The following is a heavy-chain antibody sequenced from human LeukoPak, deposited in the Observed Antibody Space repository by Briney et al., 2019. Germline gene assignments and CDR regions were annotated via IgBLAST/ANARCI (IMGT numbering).Heavy chain of an antibody. D-gene: IGHD1/OR15-1a*01. Sequence: QSGGSLTLSCAASGFTFSSYAMSWVRQAPGKGLEWVSTIGVSDRNTYYGDSAKGRFTISRDNSKNTLYLQMNSLRAEDTALYYCANYQQRPPGTDVWGQGTTVTVSS. CDR3: ANYQQRPPGTDV. V-gene: IGHV3-23*01. CDR1: GFTFSSYA. CDR2: IGVSDRNT. J-gene: IGHJ6*02.